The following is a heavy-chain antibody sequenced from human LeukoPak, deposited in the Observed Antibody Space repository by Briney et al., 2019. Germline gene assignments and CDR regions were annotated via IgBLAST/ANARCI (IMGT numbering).Heavy chain of an antibody. Sequence: GGSLRLSCAASGFTFSNAWMSWVRQAPGEGLEWVGRIKSKTDGGTTDYAAPVKGRFTISRDDSKNTLYLQMNSLKTEDTAVYYCTTVDSSGWYGAFDYWGQGTLVTVSS. V-gene: IGHV3-15*01. CDR3: TTVDSSGWYGAFDY. CDR1: GFTFSNAW. D-gene: IGHD6-19*01. J-gene: IGHJ4*02. CDR2: IKSKTDGGTT.